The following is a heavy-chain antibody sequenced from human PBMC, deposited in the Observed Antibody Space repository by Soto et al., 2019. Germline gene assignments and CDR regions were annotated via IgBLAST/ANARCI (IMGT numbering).Heavy chain of an antibody. CDR1: AGSLITYY. D-gene: IGHD6-19*01. Sequence: SQTMSLPCTVAAGSLITYYWSWILQPPGKGLEWIGYVDYSGNSDSSPSLKSRVTISIDTSKKQVSLKLNSVTAADTAVYYCARNWFSVAGRFHFDYWGQGIPVTVS. CDR3: ARNWFSVAGRFHFDY. V-gene: IGHV4-59*01. CDR2: VDYSGNS. J-gene: IGHJ4*02.